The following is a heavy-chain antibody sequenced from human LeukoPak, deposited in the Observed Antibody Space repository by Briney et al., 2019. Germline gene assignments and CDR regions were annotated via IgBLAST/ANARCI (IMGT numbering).Heavy chain of an antibody. J-gene: IGHJ6*02. D-gene: IGHD2-15*01. CDR1: GFTFSNFA. CDR2: IGPGGGST. V-gene: IGHV3-23*01. CDR3: ANYIQRPPGMDV. Sequence: GGSLRLSCAASGFTFSNFAMSWVRQAPGSGLEWVSAIGPGGGSTFYADSVKGRFTISRDNSKNTVYLQMNSLRAEDTALYFCANYIQRPPGMDVWGQGTMVTVSS.